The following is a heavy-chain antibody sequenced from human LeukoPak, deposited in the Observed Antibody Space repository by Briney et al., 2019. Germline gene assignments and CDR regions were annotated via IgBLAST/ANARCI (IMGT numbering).Heavy chain of an antibody. CDR1: GFTFSSYG. J-gene: IGHJ4*02. V-gene: IGHV3-72*01. Sequence: GGSLRFSCAASGFTFSSYGMHWVRQAPGKGLEWVGRTRKRANSYTTEYAASVRGRFTISRDDSKNSLSLQMNSLKAEDTAVYYCARVGGDTGRSFDYWGQGTLVTVSS. D-gene: IGHD5-18*01. CDR3: ARVGGDTGRSFDY. CDR2: TRKRANSYTT.